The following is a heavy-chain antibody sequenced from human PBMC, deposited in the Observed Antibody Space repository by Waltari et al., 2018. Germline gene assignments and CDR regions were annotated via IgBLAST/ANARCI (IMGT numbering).Heavy chain of an antibody. D-gene: IGHD4-17*01. J-gene: IGHJ4*02. Sequence: EVAVVGSGGGLVQPGGFLEPFCAASGITGSRKHLNWVRQAPGKGLEWVSVIYSGGSTYYADSVKGRFTISRDNSKNTLYLQMNSLRAEDTAVYYCARGKGGYGDYADYWGQGTLVTVSS. V-gene: IGHV3-66*02. CDR3: ARGKGGYGDYADY. CDR2: IYSGGST. CDR1: GITGSRKH.